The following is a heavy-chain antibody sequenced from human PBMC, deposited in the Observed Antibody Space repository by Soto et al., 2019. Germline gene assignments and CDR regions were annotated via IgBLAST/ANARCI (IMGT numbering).Heavy chain of an antibody. Sequence: SEILSLTCAVSGVSISSSNWWSWVRQPPGKGLEWIGEIYHSGSTNYNPSLKSRVTISVDKSKNQFSLKLSSVTAADTAVYYCARDYMVRGVMRWFDPWGQGTLVTVSS. D-gene: IGHD3-10*01. CDR1: GVSISSSNW. CDR2: IYHSGST. V-gene: IGHV4-4*02. CDR3: ARDYMVRGVMRWFDP. J-gene: IGHJ5*02.